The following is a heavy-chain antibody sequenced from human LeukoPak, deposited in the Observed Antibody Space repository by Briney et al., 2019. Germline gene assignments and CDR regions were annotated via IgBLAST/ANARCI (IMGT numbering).Heavy chain of an antibody. CDR3: AKQGCSGGSCYFDY. Sequence: GGSLRLSCAASGFTFSNYAMSWVRQAPGNGLEWVSGISGSDYSTYYADSVKGRFTIYRNNSKNTLYLQMNSLRAEDTAVYNCAKQGCSGGSCYFDYWGQGTLVTVSS. V-gene: IGHV3-23*01. J-gene: IGHJ4*02. CDR1: GFTFSNYA. CDR2: ISGSDYST. D-gene: IGHD2-15*01.